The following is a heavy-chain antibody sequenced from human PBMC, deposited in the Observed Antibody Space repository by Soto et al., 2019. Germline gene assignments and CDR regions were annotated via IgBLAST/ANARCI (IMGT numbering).Heavy chain of an antibody. Sequence: LRLSCAASGFTFSSYEMNWVRQAPGKGLEWVSYISSSGSTIYYADSVKGRFTISRDDAKNSLYLQMNSLRAEDTAVYYCARAYYYCSGSYRSDYYYGMDVWGQGTTVTVSS. V-gene: IGHV3-48*03. J-gene: IGHJ6*02. CDR2: ISSSGSTI. CDR1: GFTFSSYE. CDR3: ARAYYYCSGSYRSDYYYGMDV. D-gene: IGHD3-10*01.